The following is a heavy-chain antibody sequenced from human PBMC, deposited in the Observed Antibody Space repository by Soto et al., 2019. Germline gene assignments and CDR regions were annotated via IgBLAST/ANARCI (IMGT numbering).Heavy chain of an antibody. CDR3: AREPLWSGPLPLDAFDL. CDR2: FLIGGDT. D-gene: IGHD3-3*01. CDR1: GFVVTDYY. J-gene: IGHJ3*01. V-gene: IGHV3-53*01. Sequence: TSETLRLSCAASGFVVTDYYMSWVRQAPGEGLEWVAVFLIGGDTHYGESVKGRFTISRDNSKNTLYLQMNSLRAEDTAVYYCAREPLWSGPLPLDAFDLWGQGTMVTVSS.